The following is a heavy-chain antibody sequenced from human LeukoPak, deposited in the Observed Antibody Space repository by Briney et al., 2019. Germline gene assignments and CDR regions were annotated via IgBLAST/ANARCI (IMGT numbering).Heavy chain of an antibody. CDR3: ARQPVRVAVPGRNWFDP. J-gene: IGHJ5*02. D-gene: IGHD6-19*01. CDR2: IYYSGTT. Sequence: PSETLSLTCTVSGGSITGHYWSWIRQPAGKGLEWIGSIYYSGTTYYNPSLKSRVTISVDTSKNQFSLTLSSVTAADTAVYYCARQPVRVAVPGRNWFDPWGQGTLVTVSS. CDR1: GGSITGHY. V-gene: IGHV4-59*05.